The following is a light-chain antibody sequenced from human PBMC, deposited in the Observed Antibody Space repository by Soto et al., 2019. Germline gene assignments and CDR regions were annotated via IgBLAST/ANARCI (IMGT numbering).Light chain of an antibody. CDR1: SSDVGGYNY. J-gene: IGLJ1*01. Sequence: ALTQPASVSGSPGQSITISCTGTSSDVGGYNYVSWYQQHPGKAPKLMIYDVSNRPSGVSNRFSGSKSGNTASLTISGLQAEDEADYYCSSFTSSSTYVFGTGTKVTVL. CDR2: DVS. CDR3: SSFTSSSTYV. V-gene: IGLV2-14*01.